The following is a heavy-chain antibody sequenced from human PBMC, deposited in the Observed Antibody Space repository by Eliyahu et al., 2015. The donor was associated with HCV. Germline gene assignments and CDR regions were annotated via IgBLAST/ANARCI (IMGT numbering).Heavy chain of an antibody. CDR1: GFSLSTSGVG. CDR3: AHKSEEGGYDNYFDY. V-gene: IGHV2-5*01. J-gene: IGHJ4*02. D-gene: IGHD3-3*01. CDR2: IYWNDDK. Sequence: QITLKESGPTLVKPTQTLTLTCTFSGFSLSTSGVGVGWIRQPPGKALEWLALIYWNDDKRYSPSLKSRLTITKDTSKNQVVLTMTNMDPVDTATYYCAHKSEEGGYDNYFDYWGQGTLVTVSS.